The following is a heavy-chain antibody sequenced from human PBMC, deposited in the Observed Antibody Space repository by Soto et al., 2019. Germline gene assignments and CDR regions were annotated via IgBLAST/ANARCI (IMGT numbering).Heavy chain of an antibody. CDR1: GGTFSSYA. CDR3: ICEDGYNYGMLYY. D-gene: IGHD5-12*01. J-gene: IGHJ4*02. CDR2: IIPIFGTA. V-gene: IGHV1-69*13. Sequence: GASVKVSCKASGGTFSSYAISWVRQAPGQGLEWMGGIIPIFGTANYAQKFQGRVTITADESTSTAYMELSSLRSEDTAVYYCICEDGYNYGMLYYWGQGTLVTVSS.